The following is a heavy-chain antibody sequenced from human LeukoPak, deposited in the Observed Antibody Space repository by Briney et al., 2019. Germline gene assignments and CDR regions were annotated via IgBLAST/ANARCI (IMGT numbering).Heavy chain of an antibody. CDR1: GGSVSSGSYY. CDR2: IYYSGST. CDR3: ARGPSNVGTARPKYFDY. V-gene: IGHV4-61*01. Sequence: PSETLSLTCTVSGGSVSSGSYYWSWIRQPPGKGLEWIGYIYYSGSTNYNPSLKSRVTISVDTSKKQFSLKPSSVTAADTAVYYCARGPSNVGTARPKYFDYWGQGTLVTVSS. J-gene: IGHJ4*02. D-gene: IGHD6-6*01.